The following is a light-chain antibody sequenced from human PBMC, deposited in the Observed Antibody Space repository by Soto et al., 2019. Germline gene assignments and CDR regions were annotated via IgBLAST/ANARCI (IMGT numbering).Light chain of an antibody. CDR2: EVS. V-gene: IGLV2-14*02. CDR1: GSALVNYNL. Sequence: QSVLTQPASVSGSPGQSITISCTGTGSALVNYNLVSWYQQPPGQAPRLVIYEVSNRPSGVSNRFSGSKSGNTASLTISGLQAEDEADYYCSSYTSSSAPYVFGTGTKLTVL. J-gene: IGLJ1*01. CDR3: SSYTSSSAPYV.